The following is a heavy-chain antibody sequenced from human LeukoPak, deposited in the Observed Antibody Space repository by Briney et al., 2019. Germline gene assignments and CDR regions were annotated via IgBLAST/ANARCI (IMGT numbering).Heavy chain of an antibody. CDR2: IIPILARS. J-gene: IGHJ4*02. V-gene: IGHV1-69*04. D-gene: IGHD3-10*01. CDR1: GYTFTSYG. Sequence: SVKVSCKASGYTFTSYGISWVRQAPGQGLEWMGRIIPILARSNYAQKFQDRVTISADKSTSTAYMELSSLRSEDTAVYYCAREMYVSGSPSRSDYWGQGTLVTVSS. CDR3: AREMYVSGSPSRSDY.